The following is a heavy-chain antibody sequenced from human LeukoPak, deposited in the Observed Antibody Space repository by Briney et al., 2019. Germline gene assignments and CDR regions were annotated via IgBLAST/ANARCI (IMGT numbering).Heavy chain of an antibody. V-gene: IGHV3-30*02. D-gene: IGHD3-3*01. CDR2: IYYDGSNI. Sequence: PGGSLSLSCAASEFTFTTYGMHWVRQAPGKGLEWVAFIYYDGSNIYYADYVKGRFTISRDNSKNSLYLQMNSLRTEDTALYYCAKDLPQYYDFWSGYYGGFDYWGQGTLVTVSS. CDR3: AKDLPQYYDFWSGYYGGFDY. CDR1: EFTFTTYG. J-gene: IGHJ4*02.